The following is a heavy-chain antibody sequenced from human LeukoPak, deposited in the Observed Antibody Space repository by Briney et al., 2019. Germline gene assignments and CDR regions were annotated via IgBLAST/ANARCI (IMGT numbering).Heavy chain of an antibody. CDR2: INPNSGGT. V-gene: IGHV1-2*02. J-gene: IGHJ4*02. D-gene: IGHD5-12*01. CDR1: GYTFTGYY. CDR3: ARYSGYDEPFEY. Sequence: GASVKVSCKAPGYTFTGYYMHWVRQAPGQGLEWMGWINPNSGGTSYAQKFQGRVTMTRDTSVTTAYMELSRLRSDDTAVYYCARYSGYDEPFEYWGQGTLVTVFS.